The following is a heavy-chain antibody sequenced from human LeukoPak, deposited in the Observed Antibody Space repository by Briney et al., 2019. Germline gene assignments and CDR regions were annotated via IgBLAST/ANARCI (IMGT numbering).Heavy chain of an antibody. J-gene: IGHJ4*02. CDR1: GFTFSKYW. CDR3: AAKQWLAPPPDS. D-gene: IGHD6-19*01. CDR2: INTDGTVT. Sequence: GGSLRLSCAASGFTFSKYWMLWVRQAPGKGLESVSRINTDGTVTTYADSVKGRFTVSKDNADNTMLLQMNSVRDEDTAVYYCAAKQWLAPPPDSWGQGTPVTVSS. V-gene: IGHV3-74*01.